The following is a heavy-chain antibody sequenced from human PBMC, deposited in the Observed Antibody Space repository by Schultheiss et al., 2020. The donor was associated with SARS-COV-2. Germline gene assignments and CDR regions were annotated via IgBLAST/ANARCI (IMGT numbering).Heavy chain of an antibody. CDR3: ARLQLERRSDVNY. CDR2: IWYDGSNK. J-gene: IGHJ4*02. D-gene: IGHD1-1*01. V-gene: IGHV3-33*08. CDR1: GFTFSSYS. Sequence: GGSLRLSCAASGFTFSSYSMNWVRQAPGKGLEWVAVIWYDGSNKYYADSVKGRFTISRDDSENRAYLQMNSLRAEDTAVYYCARLQLERRSDVNYWGQGTLVTVSS.